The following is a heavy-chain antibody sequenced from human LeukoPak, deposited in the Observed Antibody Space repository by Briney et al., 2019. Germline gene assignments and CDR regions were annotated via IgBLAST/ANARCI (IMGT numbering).Heavy chain of an antibody. V-gene: IGHV1-24*01. CDR1: GYTFTELS. CDR2: FDPEEGET. CDR3: ATGYRCSSSNCYGYYYYYMVV. D-gene: IGHD2-2*01. Sequence: ASVKVSCKTSGYTFTELSVQWVRQAPGKGLEWMGGFDPEEGETIYAQKFQGRATMTADTSTDTAYMELSSLRSEDTAVYYCATGYRCSSSNCYGYYYYYMVVWGKGTTVTVSS. J-gene: IGHJ6*03.